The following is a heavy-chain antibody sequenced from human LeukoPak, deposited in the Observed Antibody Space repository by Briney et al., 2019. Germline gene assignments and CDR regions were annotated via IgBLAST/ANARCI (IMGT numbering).Heavy chain of an antibody. V-gene: IGHV4-59*01. D-gene: IGHD4-17*01. CDR2: IYYGGST. CDR3: ASGGDYDNDAFDI. Sequence: SETLSLTCTVSGGSISSYYWSWIRQPPGKGLEWIGYIYYGGSTNYNPSLKSRVAISVDTSKNQFSLKLSSVTAADTAVYYCASGGDYDNDAFDIWGQGTMVTVSS. J-gene: IGHJ3*02. CDR1: GGSISSYY.